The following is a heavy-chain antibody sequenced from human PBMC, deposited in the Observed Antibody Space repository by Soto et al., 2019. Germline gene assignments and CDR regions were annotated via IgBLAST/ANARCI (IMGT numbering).Heavy chain of an antibody. CDR1: GFTFSSYW. D-gene: IGHD3-22*01. V-gene: IGHV3-7*05. Sequence: GGSLRLSCAASGFTFSSYWMSWVRQAPGKGLEWVANIKQDGSEKYYVDSVKGRFTISRDNAKNSLYLQMNSLRAEDTAVYYCARDFYDSSGLPGNYYYGMDVWGQGTTVTVSS. J-gene: IGHJ6*02. CDR3: ARDFYDSSGLPGNYYYGMDV. CDR2: IKQDGSEK.